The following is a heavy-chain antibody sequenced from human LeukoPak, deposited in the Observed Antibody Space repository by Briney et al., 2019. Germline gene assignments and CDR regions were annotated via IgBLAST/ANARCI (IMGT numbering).Heavy chain of an antibody. CDR2: ISGSGGST. J-gene: IGHJ6*03. CDR3: ANRGPRYCSGGSCFNYYYYMDV. Sequence: PSETLSLTCTVSGGSISGYYWSWVRQAPGKGLEWVSAISGSGGSTYYADSVKGRFTISRDNSKNTLYLQMNSLRAEDTAVYYCANRGPRYCSGGSCFNYYYYMDVWGKGTTVTVSS. CDR1: GGSISGYY. D-gene: IGHD2-15*01. V-gene: IGHV3-23*01.